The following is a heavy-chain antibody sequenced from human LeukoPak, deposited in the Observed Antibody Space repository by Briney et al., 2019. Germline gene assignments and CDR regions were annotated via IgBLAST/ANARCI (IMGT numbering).Heavy chain of an antibody. J-gene: IGHJ4*02. CDR3: TSNLLGFATPPLGC. Sequence: ASVRASSTPAGYTFANYYMNKVRQSPGHGLEWMGWINPNRGDTNYAQKFQGRVTMTRDTSISTAFMALTRLTFADTAVYYCTSNLLGFATPPLGCWGQGTLVTVSS. CDR1: GYTFANYY. D-gene: IGHD2-15*01. V-gene: IGHV1-2*02. CDR2: INPNRGDT.